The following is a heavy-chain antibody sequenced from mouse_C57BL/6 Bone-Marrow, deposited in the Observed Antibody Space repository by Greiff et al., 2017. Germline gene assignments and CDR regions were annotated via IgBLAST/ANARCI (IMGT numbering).Heavy chain of an antibody. J-gene: IGHJ1*03. V-gene: IGHV1-50*01. CDR2: IDPSDSYT. CDR3: ARIYYGNLPYWYFDV. D-gene: IGHD2-1*01. CDR1: GYTFTSYW. Sequence: VQLQQPGAELVKPGASVKLSCKASGYTFTSYWMQWVKQRPGPGLEWIGEIDPSDSYTNYNQKFKGKATLTVDTSSSTAYMQLSSLTSEDSAVYYCARIYYGNLPYWYFDVWGTGTTVTVSS.